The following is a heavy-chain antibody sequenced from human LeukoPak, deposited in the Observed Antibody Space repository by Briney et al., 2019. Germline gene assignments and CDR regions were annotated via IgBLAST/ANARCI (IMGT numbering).Heavy chain of an antibody. V-gene: IGHV3-66*02. J-gene: IGHJ4*02. CDR3: ARAYDSSGYNDY. D-gene: IGHD3-22*01. CDR2: IYSGGTT. Sequence: PGGSLRLSCAASGFTVSSNYMSWVRQAPGKGLEWVSVIYSGGTTYYADSVKGRFTISRDNSKNTLYLQMNSLRAEDTAVYYCARAYDSSGYNDYWGQGTLVTVSS. CDR1: GFTVSSNY.